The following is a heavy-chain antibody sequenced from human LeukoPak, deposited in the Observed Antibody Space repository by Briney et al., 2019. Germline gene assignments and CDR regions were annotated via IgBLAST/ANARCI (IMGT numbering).Heavy chain of an antibody. CDR3: AKDKGGGSNAEYFQH. CDR2: ISYDGSNK. CDR1: GFTFSSYA. Sequence: GRSLRLSCAASGFTFSSYAMHWVRQAPGKGLEWVAVISYDGSNKYYADSVKGRFTISRDNSKNTLYLQMNSLRAEDTAVYYCAKDKGGGSNAEYFQHWGQGTLVTVSS. D-gene: IGHD4-23*01. J-gene: IGHJ1*01. V-gene: IGHV3-30-3*01.